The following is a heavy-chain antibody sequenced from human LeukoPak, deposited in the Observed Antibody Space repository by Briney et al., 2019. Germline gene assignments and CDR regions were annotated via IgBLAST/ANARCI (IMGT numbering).Heavy chain of an antibody. CDR1: GSTFSSYG. CDR2: IRYDGSNK. J-gene: IGHJ3*02. CDR3: AKDFEAYCSSTSCYAFDI. V-gene: IGHV3-30*02. Sequence: GGSLRLPCAASGSTFSSYGMHWVRQAPGKGLEWVAFIRYDGSNKYYADSVKGRFTISRDNSKNTLYLQMNSLRAEDTAVYYCAKDFEAYCSSTSCYAFDIWGQGTMVTVSS. D-gene: IGHD2-2*01.